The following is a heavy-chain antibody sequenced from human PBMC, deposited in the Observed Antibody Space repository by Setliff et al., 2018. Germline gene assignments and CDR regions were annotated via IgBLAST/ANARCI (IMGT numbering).Heavy chain of an antibody. J-gene: IGHJ4*02. CDR1: GFSFSSFA. CDR3: AKDKCYGGSCYAPMYSLDY. V-gene: IGHV3-23*01. CDR2: ISNSGGDT. D-gene: IGHD2-15*01. Sequence: GGSLRLSCAASGFSFSSFAMSWVRQAPGKGLEWVSTISNSGGDTYYADSVKGRFTISRDNSKNTLFLQMNSLRVEDTAVYYCAKDKCYGGSCYAPMYSLDYWGQGSLVTVSS.